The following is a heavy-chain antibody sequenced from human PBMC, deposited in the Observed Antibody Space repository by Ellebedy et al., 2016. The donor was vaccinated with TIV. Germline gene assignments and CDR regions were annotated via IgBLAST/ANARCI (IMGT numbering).Heavy chain of an antibody. Sequence: GESLKISXAASGFTFSSYGMHWVRQAPGKGLEWVAVISYDGSNKYYADSVKGRFTISRDNSKNTLYLQMNSLKTEDTAVYYYTRARFTITMIVVVITTPRFDYWGQGTLVTVSS. CDR1: GFTFSSYG. CDR3: TRARFTITMIVVVITTPRFDY. J-gene: IGHJ4*02. V-gene: IGHV3-30*03. CDR2: ISYDGSNK. D-gene: IGHD3-22*01.